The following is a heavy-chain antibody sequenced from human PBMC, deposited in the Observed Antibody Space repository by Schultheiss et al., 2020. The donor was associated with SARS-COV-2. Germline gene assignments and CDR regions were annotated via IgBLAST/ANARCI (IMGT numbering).Heavy chain of an antibody. V-gene: IGHV4-4*07. J-gene: IGHJ4*02. CDR1: GGSINSYH. CDR2: IFTSGST. Sequence: GSLRLSCTVSGGSINSYHWSWIRQPAGKGLEWIGGIFTSGSTNNNPSLKSRVTVSVDTSKNQFSLKLSSVTAADTAVYYCARRLDYWGQGTLVTVSS. CDR3: ARRLDY.